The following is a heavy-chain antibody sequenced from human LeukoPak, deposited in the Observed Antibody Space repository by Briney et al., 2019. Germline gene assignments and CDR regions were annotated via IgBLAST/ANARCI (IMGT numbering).Heavy chain of an antibody. V-gene: IGHV4-59*01. CDR1: GGSISSYY. Sequence: SETLSLTCTVSGGSISSYYWSWIRQPPGKGLEWIGYIYYSGSTNYNPSLKSRVTISEDTSKNQFSLKLSSVTAADTAVYYCARDNGDYEYSYWGQGTLVTVSS. J-gene: IGHJ4*02. D-gene: IGHD4-17*01. CDR3: ARDNGDYEYSY. CDR2: IYYSGST.